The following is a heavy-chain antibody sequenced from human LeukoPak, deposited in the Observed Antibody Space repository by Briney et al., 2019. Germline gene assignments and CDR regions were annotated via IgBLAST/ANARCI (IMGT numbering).Heavy chain of an antibody. CDR2: FCSSSSYI. J-gene: IGHJ4*02. Sequence: GGPLRLSCAPSGFTFSSFSINWAPRAPGKGLEGFSSFCSSSSYIYYADSVKGRFTISRDNAKNSLYLQMNSLRAEDTAVYYCASLVSAEGYYDSSGYLNDWGQGTLVTVSS. D-gene: IGHD3-22*01. CDR1: GFTFSSFS. CDR3: ASLVSAEGYYDSSGYLND. V-gene: IGHV3-21*01.